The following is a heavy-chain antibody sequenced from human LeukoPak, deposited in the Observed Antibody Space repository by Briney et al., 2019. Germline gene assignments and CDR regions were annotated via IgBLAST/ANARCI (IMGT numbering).Heavy chain of an antibody. J-gene: IGHJ5*02. CDR1: GGSISSYY. D-gene: IGHD3-10*01. CDR3: ARSMGGSGSYFNWFDP. V-gene: IGHV4-59*12. CDR2: IYYSGST. Sequence: SETLSLTCTVSGGSISSYYWSWIRQPPGKGLEWIGYIYYSGSTNYNPSLKSRVTISVDTSKNQFSLKLSSVTAADTAVYYCARSMGGSGSYFNWFDPWGQGTLVTVSS.